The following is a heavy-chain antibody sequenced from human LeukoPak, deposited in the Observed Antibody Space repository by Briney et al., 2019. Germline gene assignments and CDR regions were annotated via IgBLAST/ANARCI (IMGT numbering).Heavy chain of an antibody. V-gene: IGHV4-59*01. CDR3: ARDLVHYYDSSGYYHPVHDAFDI. J-gene: IGHJ3*02. D-gene: IGHD3-22*01. CDR2: VYYSGST. CDR1: GGSISSYY. Sequence: PSETLSLTCTVTGGSISSYYWSWIRQPPGKGLEWLGYVYYSGSTNYNPSLKSRVTISVDTSKNQFSLKLSSVTAADTAVYYCARDLVHYYDSSGYYHPVHDAFDIWGQGTMVTVSS.